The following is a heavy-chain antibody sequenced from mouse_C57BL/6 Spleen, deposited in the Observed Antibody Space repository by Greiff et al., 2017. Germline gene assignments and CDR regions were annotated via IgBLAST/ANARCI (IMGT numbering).Heavy chain of an antibody. V-gene: IGHV1-15*01. CDR1: GYTFTDYE. CDR2: IDPETGGT. D-gene: IGHD2-4*01. CDR3: TRGGYDYDGAWFAY. Sequence: VQLQPSGAELVRPGASVTLSCKASGYTFTDYEMHWVKQTPVHGLEWIGAIDPETGGTAYNQKFKGKAILTADKSSSTAYMELRSLTSEDSAVYYCTRGGYDYDGAWFAYWGQGTLVTVSA. J-gene: IGHJ3*01.